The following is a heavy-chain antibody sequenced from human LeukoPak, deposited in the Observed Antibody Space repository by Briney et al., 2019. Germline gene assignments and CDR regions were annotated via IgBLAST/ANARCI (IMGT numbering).Heavy chain of an antibody. V-gene: IGHV3-48*02. CDR3: AREGIAVAGTGSERP. CDR2: ISSSSSTI. J-gene: IGHJ5*02. CDR1: GFTFSTYS. Sequence: GSPRLSCAASGFTFSTYSMNWVRQAPGKGLEWVSYISSSSSTINYADSVKGRFTISRDNAKNSLYLQMSSLRDEDTAVYYCAREGIAVAGTGSERPWGQGTLVSASS. D-gene: IGHD6-19*01.